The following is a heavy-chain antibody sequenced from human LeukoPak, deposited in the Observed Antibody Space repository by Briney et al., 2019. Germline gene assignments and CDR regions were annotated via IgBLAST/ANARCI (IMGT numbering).Heavy chain of an antibody. Sequence: GGSLRLSCAASGFTFSSYVMSWVRQAPGKGLEWVSAISGSGGSTYYADSVKGRFTISRDNAKNTVYLQMNSLRAEDTAVFYCARGGSPPEALGDTFDIWGQGTMVTVSS. CDR2: ISGSGGST. V-gene: IGHV3-23*01. CDR1: GFTFSSYV. D-gene: IGHD1-26*01. CDR3: ARGGSPPEALGDTFDI. J-gene: IGHJ3*02.